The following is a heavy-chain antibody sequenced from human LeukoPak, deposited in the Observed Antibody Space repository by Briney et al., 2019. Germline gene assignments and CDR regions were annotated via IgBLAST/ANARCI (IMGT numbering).Heavy chain of an antibody. D-gene: IGHD3-10*01. CDR3: AKDLGILTSGTYYYYFDY. CDR1: GFTFNAYG. V-gene: IGHV3-30*02. Sequence: GGSLRLSCAASGFTFNAYGMHWVRQAPGKGLEWVAFIRSDGSIKYYADSVKGRFTISRDSSKNTLYLQMNSLRAEDSAVYYCAKDLGILTSGTYYYYFDYWGQGTLVTVSS. CDR2: IRSDGSIK. J-gene: IGHJ4*02.